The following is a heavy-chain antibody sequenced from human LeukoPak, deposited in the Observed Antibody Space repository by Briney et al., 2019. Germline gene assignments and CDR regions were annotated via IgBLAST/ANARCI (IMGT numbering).Heavy chain of an antibody. V-gene: IGHV4-34*01. J-gene: IGHJ4*02. Sequence: SETLSLTCAVTGGSFSDYYWSWIRQSPGKGLEWIGEINHSGGSRYNPSLTSRVAISVDTSQNQLSLTLTSVTAADTALYYCVRGVRSWGRKVLDYWGQGTLVTVSS. D-gene: IGHD3-16*01. CDR2: INHSGGS. CDR1: GGSFSDYY. CDR3: VRGVRSWGRKVLDY.